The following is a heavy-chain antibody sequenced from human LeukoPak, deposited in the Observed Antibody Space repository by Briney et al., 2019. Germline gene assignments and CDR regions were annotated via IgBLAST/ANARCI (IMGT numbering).Heavy chain of an antibody. J-gene: IGHJ4*02. V-gene: IGHV3-30*04. Sequence: GGSLRFSCEVSGFTFSSNAMHWVRQAPGKGLEWVAVISYDGSNKNFADSVKGRFTVSRDNSKHTLYLHMNSLRSDDTAMYYCATGGKFEFWSGYHIDNWGQGTLVTVSS. CDR2: ISYDGSNK. CDR1: GFTFSSNA. CDR3: ATGGKFEFWSGYHIDN. D-gene: IGHD3-3*01.